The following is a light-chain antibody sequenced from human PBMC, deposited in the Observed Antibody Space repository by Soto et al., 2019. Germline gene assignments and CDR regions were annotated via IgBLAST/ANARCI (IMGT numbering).Light chain of an antibody. CDR2: DVS. J-gene: IGKJ5*01. V-gene: IGKV1-13*02. Sequence: AIQVTQSPSSLSASVGDRVTITCRASQDIRGALAWYQQKPGKAPKLLIYDVSTVQSGVPSRFSDRGSGTEFTLTITSLQPEDFATYYCQQFNIYPITFGQGTRLEIK. CDR1: QDIRGA. CDR3: QQFNIYPIT.